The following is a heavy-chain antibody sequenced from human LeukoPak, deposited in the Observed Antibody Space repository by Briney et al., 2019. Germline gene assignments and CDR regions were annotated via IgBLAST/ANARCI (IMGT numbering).Heavy chain of an antibody. Sequence: PSETVSLTCTVSGGSISNYYWSWIRQPPGKGLEWIGYIYYSGSTNYNPSLKSRVTLSVDTSKNQFSLKLNSVTATDTAVYYCARGRGYGDYLTWFDPWGQGTLVTVSS. CDR2: IYYSGST. CDR1: GGSISNYY. V-gene: IGHV4-59*01. CDR3: ARGRGYGDYLTWFDP. J-gene: IGHJ5*02. D-gene: IGHD4-17*01.